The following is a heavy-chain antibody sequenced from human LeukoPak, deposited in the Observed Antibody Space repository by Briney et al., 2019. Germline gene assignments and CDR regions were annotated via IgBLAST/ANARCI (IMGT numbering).Heavy chain of an antibody. Sequence: PSETLSLTCTVSGGSISSGGYYWSWIRQHPGKGLEWLGYIYYSGSTYYNPSLKSRVTISVDTSKNQFSLKLSSVTAADTAVYYCARDPGGQLFRSHYFDYWGQGTLVTVSS. J-gene: IGHJ4*02. CDR2: IYYSGST. V-gene: IGHV4-31*03. CDR1: GGSISSGGYY. D-gene: IGHD5-18*01. CDR3: ARDPGGQLFRSHYFDY.